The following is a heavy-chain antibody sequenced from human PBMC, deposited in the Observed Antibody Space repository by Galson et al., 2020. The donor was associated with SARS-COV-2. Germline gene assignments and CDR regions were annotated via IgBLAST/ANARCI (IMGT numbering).Heavy chain of an antibody. J-gene: IGHJ4*02. CDR3: AKDSQPLSRMVYAIGGSDY. CDR1: GFTFDDYA. Sequence: TGGSLRLSWAASGFTFDDYAMHWVRQAPGKGLEWVSLISGDGGSTYYADSVKGRFTISRDNSKNSLYLQMNSLRTEDTALYYCAKDSQPLSRMVYAIGGSDYWGQGTLVTVSS. D-gene: IGHD2-8*01. CDR2: ISGDGGST. V-gene: IGHV3-43*02.